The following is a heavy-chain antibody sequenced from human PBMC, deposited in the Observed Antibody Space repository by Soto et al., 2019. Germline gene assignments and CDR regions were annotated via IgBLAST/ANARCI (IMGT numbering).Heavy chain of an antibody. J-gene: IGHJ4*02. CDR2: IVVGSGNT. V-gene: IGHV1-58*01. Sequence: SVKVSCKAVGFAYSIYAVQWVRNASGQRIERIRWIVVGSGNTNNAQKFQERVTITRDMSTSTAYMELSSLRSEDTAAYYCAASIFPSEEVRGYSGYESDYWGQGTLVTVSS. CDR3: AASIFPSEEVRGYSGYESDY. CDR1: GFAYSIYA. D-gene: IGHD5-12*01.